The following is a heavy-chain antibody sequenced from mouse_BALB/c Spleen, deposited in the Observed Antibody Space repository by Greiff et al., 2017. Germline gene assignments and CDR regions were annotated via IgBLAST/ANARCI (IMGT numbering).Heavy chain of an antibody. CDR1: GYTFTSYW. J-gene: IGHJ2*01. V-gene: IGHV1-7*01. CDR3: ASPGSTMITFDY. Sequence: QVQLKQSGAELAKPGASVKMSCKASGYTFTSYWMHWVKQRPGQGLEWIGYINPSTGYTEYNQKFKDKATLTADKSSSTAYMQLSSLTSEDSAVYYCASPGSTMITFDYWGQGTTLTVSS. D-gene: IGHD2-4*01. CDR2: INPSTGYT.